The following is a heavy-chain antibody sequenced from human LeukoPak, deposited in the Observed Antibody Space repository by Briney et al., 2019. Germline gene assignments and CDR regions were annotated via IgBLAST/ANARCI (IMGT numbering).Heavy chain of an antibody. V-gene: IGHV3-23*01. CDR1: GFTFSSYA. J-gene: IGHJ4*02. Sequence: GGSLRLACAASGFTFSSYAMNWVRQAPGKGLEWVSRISDTSDSTYYADSVKSRVTISRDNSKNTLYLQMNSLRADDTAVYYCAKDGKNIYNSYWGQGTLVTVSS. D-gene: IGHD1-1*01. CDR3: AKDGKNIYNSY. CDR2: ISDTSDST.